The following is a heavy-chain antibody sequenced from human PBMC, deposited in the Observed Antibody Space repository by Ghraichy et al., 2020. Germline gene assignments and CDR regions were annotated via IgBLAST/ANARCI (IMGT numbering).Heavy chain of an antibody. CDR3: TRSKIGLLLRAFDI. CDR2: IRSKVDNYAT. Sequence: ESLNISCAASGFTFSGSAMHWVRRASGKGLEWIGRIRSKVDNYATSYAASLKGRFTISRDDSKNTAYLQMNSLKIEDTAVYYCTRSKIGLLLRAFDIWGRGTIVTVSS. V-gene: IGHV3-73*01. CDR1: GFTFSGSA. D-gene: IGHD2-15*01. J-gene: IGHJ3*02.